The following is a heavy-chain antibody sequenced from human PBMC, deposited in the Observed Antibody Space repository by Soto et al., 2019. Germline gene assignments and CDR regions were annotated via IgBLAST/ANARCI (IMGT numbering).Heavy chain of an antibody. CDR2: ISPTGNT. Sequence: VGSLRLSCTALTGYAMSWVRRGPGKGLEWISTISPTGNTHYADSVEGRFTISRDDSKNTFYLQMNNLRADDTGVYYCAKDPSTGHADLWGQGTLVTVPS. J-gene: IGHJ5*02. V-gene: IGHV3-23*01. D-gene: IGHD3-9*01. CDR3: AKDPSTGHADL. CDR1: TGYA.